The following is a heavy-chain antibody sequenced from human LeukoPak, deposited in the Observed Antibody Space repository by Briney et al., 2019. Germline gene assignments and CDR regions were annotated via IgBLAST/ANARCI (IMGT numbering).Heavy chain of an antibody. CDR1: GFTFGDYG. J-gene: IGHJ4*02. CDR2: IRSKAYGGTT. Sequence: GGSLRLSCTASGFTFGDYGMSWVRQAPGKGLEWVSFIRSKAYGGTTEYAASVKGRFTISRDDSKSIAYLQMNSLKTEDTAVYYCTRVSLVAASVFFDYWGQGTLVTVSS. V-gene: IGHV3-49*04. CDR3: TRVSLVAASVFFDY. D-gene: IGHD2-15*01.